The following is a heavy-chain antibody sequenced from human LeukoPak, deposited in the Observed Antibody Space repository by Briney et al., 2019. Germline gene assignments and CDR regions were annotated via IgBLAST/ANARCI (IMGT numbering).Heavy chain of an antibody. CDR1: GFTFSSYW. V-gene: IGHV3-7*01. D-gene: IGHD2-8*01. CDR2: IKQDGSEK. CDR3: ARDHHDCTNGVCYTFDY. J-gene: IGHJ4*02. Sequence: GGSLRLSCAASGFTFSSYWMSWVRQAPGKGLEWVANIKQDGSEKYYVDSVKGRFTISRDNAKNSLYLQMNSLRAEDTAVYYCARDHHDCTNGVCYTFDYWGQGTLVTVSS.